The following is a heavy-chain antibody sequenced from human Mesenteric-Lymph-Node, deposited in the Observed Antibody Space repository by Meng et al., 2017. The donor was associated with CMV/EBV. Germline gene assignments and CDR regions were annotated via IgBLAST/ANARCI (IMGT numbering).Heavy chain of an antibody. D-gene: IGHD3-22*01. Sequence: GGSLRLSCAASGSTFSSYEMNWVRQAPGKGLEWVSYISSSGSTIYYADSVKGRFTISRDNAKNSLYLQMNSLRAEDTAVYYCARQYYYDSSGYSYYYYGMDVWGQGTTVTVSS. CDR3: ARQYYYDSSGYSYYYYGMDV. J-gene: IGHJ6*02. CDR1: GSTFSSYE. V-gene: IGHV3-48*03. CDR2: ISSSGSTI.